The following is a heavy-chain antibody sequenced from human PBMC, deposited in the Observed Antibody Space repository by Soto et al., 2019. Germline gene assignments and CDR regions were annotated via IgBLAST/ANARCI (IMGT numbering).Heavy chain of an antibody. CDR1: RFVFRDYW. V-gene: IGHV3-7*03. CDR2: IQPDGSEK. Sequence: EVQLVESGGGSVQPGGSLRLSCAASRFVFRDYWMTWVRQAPVKGLEWVATIQPDGSEKYYVDSVKGRFTISRDKAKSSLYRQRNSLGAEDMAMYYCATVSWGDPESCGRRTVITVSS. D-gene: IGHD3-16*01. CDR3: ATVSWGDPES. J-gene: IGHJ5*02.